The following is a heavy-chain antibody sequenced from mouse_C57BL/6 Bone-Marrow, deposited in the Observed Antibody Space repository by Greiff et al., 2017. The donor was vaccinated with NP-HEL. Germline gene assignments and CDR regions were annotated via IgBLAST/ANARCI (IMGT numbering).Heavy chain of an antibody. J-gene: IGHJ2*01. V-gene: IGHV5-4*01. CDR1: GFTFSSYA. Sequence: EVKLMESGGGLVKPGGSLKLSCAASGFTFSSYAMSWVRQTPEKRLEWVATISDGGSYTYYPDYVKGRFTISRDNAKNNLYLQMSHLKSEDTAMYYCAREGEEDYWGQGTTLTVSS. CDR3: AREGEEDY. CDR2: ISDGGSYT.